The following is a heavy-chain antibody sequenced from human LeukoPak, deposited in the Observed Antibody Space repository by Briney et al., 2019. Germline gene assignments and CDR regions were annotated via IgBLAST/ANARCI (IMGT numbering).Heavy chain of an antibody. J-gene: IGHJ4*02. CDR3: ARLTGYCSSTSCYSFDY. Sequence: GESLKISCKGSGYSFTSYWIGWVRQMHGKGLEWMGIIYPGDSDTRYSPSFQGQVTISADKSISTAYLQWSSLKASDTAMYYCARLTGYCSSTSCYSFDYWGQGTLVTVSS. CDR2: IYPGDSDT. V-gene: IGHV5-51*01. CDR1: GYSFTSYW. D-gene: IGHD2-2*01.